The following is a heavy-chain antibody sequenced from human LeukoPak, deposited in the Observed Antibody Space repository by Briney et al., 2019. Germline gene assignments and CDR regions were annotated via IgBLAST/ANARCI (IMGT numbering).Heavy chain of an antibody. V-gene: IGHV1-46*01. J-gene: IGHJ4*02. CDR1: GYTFTSYY. CDR2: INPSGGST. CDR3: ARVGSTVTDY. Sequence: GASVKVSCKVSGYTFTSYYIHWVRQAPGQGLEWMGIINPSGGSTNYAQKFQGRVTMTRDTSTSTVYLEVSSLRSEDTAVYYCARVGSTVTDYWGQGTLVTVSS. D-gene: IGHD4-17*01.